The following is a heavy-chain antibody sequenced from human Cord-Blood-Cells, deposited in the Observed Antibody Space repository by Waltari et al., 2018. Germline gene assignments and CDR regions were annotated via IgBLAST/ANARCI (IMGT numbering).Heavy chain of an antibody. CDR1: GGSFSGYY. CDR2: INHSGST. Sequence: QVQLQQWGAGLLKPSETLSLTCAVYGGSFSGYYWSWIRQPPGKGLEWIGEINHSGSTNYNPAIKSRVTISVDTSKNQFSLKLSSVTAADTVVYYCARVIGVVPAAIYYFDYWGQGTLVTVSS. CDR3: ARVIGVVPAAIYYFDY. V-gene: IGHV4-34*01. J-gene: IGHJ4*02. D-gene: IGHD2-2*02.